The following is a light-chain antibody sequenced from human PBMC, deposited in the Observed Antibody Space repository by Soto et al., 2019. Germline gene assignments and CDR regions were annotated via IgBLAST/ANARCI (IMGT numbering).Light chain of an antibody. CDR1: SPHIGAPYD. V-gene: IGLV1-40*01. CDR3: QSYDMSLNNYV. Sequence: QAALTQPPSVSGAPGQTVTISCTWNSPHIGAPYDVHWYQHLPGTAPKLLIYGGNNRPSGVPDRFSGSRSGTSASLDITGLQAEDEAAYFCQSYDMSLNNYVFGNGTKVTVL. J-gene: IGLJ1*01. CDR2: GGN.